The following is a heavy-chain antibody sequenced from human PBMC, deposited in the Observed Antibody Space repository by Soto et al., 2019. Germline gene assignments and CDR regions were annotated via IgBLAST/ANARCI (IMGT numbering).Heavy chain of an antibody. D-gene: IGHD2-2*01. CDR1: GGSISSSSYY. CDR3: ARHPGRIVVVGWFDP. J-gene: IGHJ5*02. CDR2: IYYSGST. V-gene: IGHV4-39*01. Sequence: QLQLQESGPGLVKPSETLSLTCTVSGGSISSSSYYWGWIRQPPGKGLEWIGSIYYSGSTYYNPSLKSRVTISVDTSKNQFSLKLSSVTAADTAVYYCARHPGRIVVVGWFDPWGQGTLVTVSS.